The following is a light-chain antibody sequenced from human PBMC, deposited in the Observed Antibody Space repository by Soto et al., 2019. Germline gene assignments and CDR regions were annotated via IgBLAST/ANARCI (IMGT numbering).Light chain of an antibody. Sequence: QSALTQPPSASGSPGQSVAISCTGTSSDIGGYNFVSWYEQHPGKAPKLIIYDVTKRPSGVPDRFSGSKSGNTATLIVSGLQAEDEADYYCSSHGGSNNPYVFGPGTKVTVL. CDR2: DVT. CDR3: SSHGGSNNPYV. CDR1: SSDIGGYNF. J-gene: IGLJ1*01. V-gene: IGLV2-8*01.